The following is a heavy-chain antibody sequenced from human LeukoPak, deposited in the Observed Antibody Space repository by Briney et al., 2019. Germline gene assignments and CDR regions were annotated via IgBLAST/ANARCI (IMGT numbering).Heavy chain of an antibody. J-gene: IGHJ4*02. V-gene: IGHV3-23*01. CDR2: ISCSGGST. D-gene: IGHD6-19*01. Sequence: GGSLRLTCAASGVTFSSYAMSWGVRAPARGLEWWSAISCSGGSTYYADSVKSRFTISIDNSKNTLYLQMNSLRAEDTAVYYCAPRGVAGSFEYWGQGTLVTVSS. CDR3: APRGVAGSFEY. CDR1: GVTFSSYA.